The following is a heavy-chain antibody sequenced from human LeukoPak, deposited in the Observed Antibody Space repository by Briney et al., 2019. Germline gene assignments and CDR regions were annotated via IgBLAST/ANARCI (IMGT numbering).Heavy chain of an antibody. Sequence: SETLSLTCTVSGGSISSGSEYWSWIRQPAGRGLEWIGRIYTSGSTNYNPSLKSRVTISVDTSKNQFSLKLSSVTAADTAVYYCARERADILTGYYSFDYWGQGTLVTVSS. D-gene: IGHD3-9*01. CDR1: GGSISSGSEY. J-gene: IGHJ4*02. V-gene: IGHV4-61*02. CDR3: ARERADILTGYYSFDY. CDR2: IYTSGST.